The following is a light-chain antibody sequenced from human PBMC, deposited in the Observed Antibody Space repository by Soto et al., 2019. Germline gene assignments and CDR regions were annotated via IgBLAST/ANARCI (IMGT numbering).Light chain of an antibody. CDR1: SSNIGSKT. CDR2: NSY. CDR3: AAWDASLTGYV. Sequence: QSGLNQPPAASGTPGRRVTISCKGSSSNIGSKTVNWYQQLPGTVPKLLIYNSYQRPSGVPDRFSGSKSGTSASLAISGLQSEDEADYYCAAWDASLTGYVFGAGTKVTVL. J-gene: IGLJ1*01. V-gene: IGLV1-44*01.